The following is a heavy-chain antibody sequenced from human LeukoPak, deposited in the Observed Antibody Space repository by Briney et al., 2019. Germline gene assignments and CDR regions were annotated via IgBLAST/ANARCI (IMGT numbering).Heavy chain of an antibody. Sequence: GGSLRLSCAASGFTFSSYGMHWVRQAPGKGLEWVAVISYDGSNKYYADSVKGRFTISRDNSKNTLYMQMNSLRAEDTAVYYCAKDSSYGCDYWGQGTLVTVSS. CDR2: ISYDGSNK. J-gene: IGHJ4*02. D-gene: IGHD5-18*01. CDR1: GFTFSSYG. CDR3: AKDSSYGCDY. V-gene: IGHV3-30*18.